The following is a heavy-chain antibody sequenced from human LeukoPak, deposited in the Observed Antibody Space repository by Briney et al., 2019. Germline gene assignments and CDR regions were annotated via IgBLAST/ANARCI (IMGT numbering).Heavy chain of an antibody. CDR2: ISSSSSYI. CDR1: GFTFSSYS. V-gene: IGHV3-21*04. Sequence: GGSLRLSCAASGFTFSSYSMNWVRQAPGKGLEWVSSISSSSSYIYYADSVKGRFTISRDNAKSSLYLQMNSLRAEDTAVYYCAREREGPYGYLDYWGQGILVTVSS. D-gene: IGHD4-17*01. CDR3: AREREGPYGYLDY. J-gene: IGHJ4*02.